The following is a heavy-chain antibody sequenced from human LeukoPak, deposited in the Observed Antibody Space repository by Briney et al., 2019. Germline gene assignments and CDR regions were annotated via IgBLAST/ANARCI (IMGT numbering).Heavy chain of an antibody. CDR2: INPNSGGT. V-gene: IGHV1-2*06. J-gene: IGHJ4*02. CDR3: ARDRPPVTNYDY. CDR1: GYTFTGYY. D-gene: IGHD4-11*01. Sequence: ASVKVSCKASGYTFTGYYMHWVRQAPGQGLEWTGRINPNSGGTNYAQKCQGRVTMTRDTSISTAYMELSRLRSDDTAVYYCARDRPPVTNYDYWGQGTLVTVSS.